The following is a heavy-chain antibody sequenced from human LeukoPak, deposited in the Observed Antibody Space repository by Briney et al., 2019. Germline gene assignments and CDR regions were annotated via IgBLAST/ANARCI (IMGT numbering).Heavy chain of an antibody. CDR2: TSGSGGST. D-gene: IGHD2-21*02. J-gene: IGHJ4*02. CDR3: TKDIVVMTAISGNSFDY. Sequence: PEGSLRLSCAASGFTFANDRMSWVRQAPEKGLEWVSGTSGSGGSTNYADSVKGRFTISRDNSKNTLYLQMNSLRAEDTAVYYCTKDIVVMTAISGNSFDYWGQGTLVTVSS. V-gene: IGHV3-23*01. CDR1: GFTFANDR.